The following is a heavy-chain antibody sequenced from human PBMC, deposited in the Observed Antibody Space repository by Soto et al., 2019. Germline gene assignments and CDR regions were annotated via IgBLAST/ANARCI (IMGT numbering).Heavy chain of an antibody. V-gene: IGHV4-34*01. Sequence: SETLSLTCAVYGGSFSGCYWSWIRQPPGKGLEWIGEINHSGSTNYNPSLKSRVTISVDTSKNQFSLKLSSVTAADTAVYYCARGPRVPAAIDYYYYGMDVWGQGTTVTVSS. J-gene: IGHJ6*02. CDR3: ARGPRVPAAIDYYYYGMDV. CDR1: GGSFSGCY. CDR2: INHSGST. D-gene: IGHD2-2*01.